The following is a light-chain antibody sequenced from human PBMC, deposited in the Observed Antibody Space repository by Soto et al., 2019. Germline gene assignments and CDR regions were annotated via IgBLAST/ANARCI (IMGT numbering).Light chain of an antibody. V-gene: IGKV3-11*01. CDR2: DAS. J-gene: IGKJ5*01. CDR3: QQRSDWPPIT. Sequence: EIVLTQSPATLSLSPGERATLSCRASRTVNNYLAWYQQKPGQASRLLIYDASIRATGIPARFSGSGSGTDFTLTISSLEPEDFAVYFCQQRSDWPPITFGQGTRVEIK. CDR1: RTVNNY.